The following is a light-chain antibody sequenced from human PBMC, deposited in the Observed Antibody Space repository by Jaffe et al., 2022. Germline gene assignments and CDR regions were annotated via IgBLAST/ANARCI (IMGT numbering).Light chain of an antibody. CDR3: QQYNIYPLT. Sequence: AIQLTQSPSSLSASIGDRVSITCRPSQGIAGGLAWYQLKPGKPPKVLIYDASTLASGVPSRFSGSGFGTEFTLTISSLQPEDFATYYCQQYNIYPLTFGPGTTVDIK. CDR1: QGIAGG. V-gene: IGKV1-13*02. J-gene: IGKJ3*01. CDR2: DAS.